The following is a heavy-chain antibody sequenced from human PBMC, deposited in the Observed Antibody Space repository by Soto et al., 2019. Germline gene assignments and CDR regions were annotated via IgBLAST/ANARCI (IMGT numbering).Heavy chain of an antibody. V-gene: IGHV1-69*02. CDR3: AGVSLTMVRGVSPWFDP. CDR2: IIPILGIA. J-gene: IGHJ5*02. CDR1: GGTFSSYT. D-gene: IGHD3-10*01. Sequence: QVQLVQSGAEVKKPGSSVRVSCKASGGTFSSYTISWVRQAPGQGLEWMGRIIPILGIANYAQKFRGGVTITADKSTSTAYMELSSLRSEDTAVYYCAGVSLTMVRGVSPWFDPWGQGTLVTVSS.